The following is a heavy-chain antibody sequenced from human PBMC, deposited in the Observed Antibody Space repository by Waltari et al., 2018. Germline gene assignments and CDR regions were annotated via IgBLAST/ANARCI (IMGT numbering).Heavy chain of an antibody. CDR1: GGSISSTNND. D-gene: IGHD3-3*01. V-gene: IGHV4-39*01. J-gene: IGHJ3*02. CDR2: IHYSVCT. CDR3: ARRPWKIFGVASNTFDI. Sequence: QLQLQESGPGLVKASETLSLICTVSGGSISSTNNDWAWIRQPPGKGLEWIGSIHYSVCTSHKPNLKSLVSMSVDTSKHQFSLRLTPITAANTAVYYCARRPWKIFGVASNTFDIWGQGTMVTVSS.